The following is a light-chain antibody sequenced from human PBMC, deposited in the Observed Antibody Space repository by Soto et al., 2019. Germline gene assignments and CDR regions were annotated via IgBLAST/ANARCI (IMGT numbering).Light chain of an antibody. CDR1: QRVLHSSNTKNY. CDR3: QQYYSARS. J-gene: IGKJ1*01. Sequence: DIVMTQSPDSLAVSLGERDTINCNSSQRVLHSSNTKNYLAWYQQKPGQPPKLLIYWASTRESGVPDRVSGSGSGTDFNLTISGLQAEDVAVYYCQQYYSARSFGQGTKVEIK. V-gene: IGKV4-1*01. CDR2: WAS.